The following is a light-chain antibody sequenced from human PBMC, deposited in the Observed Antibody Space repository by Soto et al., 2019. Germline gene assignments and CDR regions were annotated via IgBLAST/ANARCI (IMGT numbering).Light chain of an antibody. CDR1: QSVSSSY. V-gene: IGKV3-20*01. CDR2: GAS. CDR3: QQYGSSPQT. Sequence: EIVLTQSPGTLSLSPGERATLSCRASQSVSSSYLDWYQQKPGQAPRLLIYGASSRATGIPERFSGSGSGTDFTFTISSMEPEDVAVYFCQQYGSSPQTFGQGTKVEIQ. J-gene: IGKJ1*01.